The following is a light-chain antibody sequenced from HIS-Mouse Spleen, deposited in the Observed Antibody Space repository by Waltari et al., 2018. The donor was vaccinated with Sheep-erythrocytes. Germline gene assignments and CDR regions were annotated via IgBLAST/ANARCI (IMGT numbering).Light chain of an antibody. V-gene: IGKV4-1*01. CDR1: QSVLYSSNYKNY. CDR2: WAS. J-gene: IGKJ4*01. Sequence: DIVMTQSPYSLAVSLGERATINCKSRQSVLYSSNYKNYLDWYQQKPGQPPKLLIYWASTRETGVPDRFSGSGSGTDFTLTISSLQAEDVAVYYCQQYYSTPLTFGGGTKVEIK. CDR3: QQYYSTPLT.